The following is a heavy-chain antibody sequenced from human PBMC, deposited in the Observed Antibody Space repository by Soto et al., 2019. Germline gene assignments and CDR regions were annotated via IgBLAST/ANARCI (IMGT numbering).Heavy chain of an antibody. CDR1: GGTFSSYY. Sequence: QVQLVQSGAEVKKPGSSVKVSCMASGGTFSSYYINWVRQAPGQGLEWMGEIIPIFGTANYEQKFQGRVTITADESTSTAYMEPSSLRSEDTAVYYCARDGGRHSGGIDYWGQGTLVTVSS. CDR3: ARDGGRHSGGIDY. V-gene: IGHV1-69*01. CDR2: IIPIFGTA. D-gene: IGHD1-26*01. J-gene: IGHJ4*02.